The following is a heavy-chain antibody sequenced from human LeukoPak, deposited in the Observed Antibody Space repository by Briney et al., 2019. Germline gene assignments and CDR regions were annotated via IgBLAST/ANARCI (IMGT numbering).Heavy chain of an antibody. CDR2: ISQSGSDT. CDR1: GFTFSTYV. CDR3: VKGGWFDD. Sequence: PGGSLRLSCAASGFTFSTYVMNWARQAPGTGPEWVAAISQSGSDTHYGDSVKGRFTISRDNSKNTLYLQMNTLRVEDTAVYYCVKGGWFDDWGQGTLVTVSS. J-gene: IGHJ4*02. D-gene: IGHD6-19*01. V-gene: IGHV3-23*05.